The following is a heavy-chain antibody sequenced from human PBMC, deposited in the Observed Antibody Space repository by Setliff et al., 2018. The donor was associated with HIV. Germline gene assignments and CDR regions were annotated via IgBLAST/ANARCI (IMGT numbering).Heavy chain of an antibody. D-gene: IGHD3-22*01. CDR1: GGSISSGGYY. CDR2: IYYSGST. J-gene: IGHJ3*02. V-gene: IGHV4-31*01. Sequence: PSETLSLTCTVSGGSISSGGYYWSRIRQHPGKGLECIGYIYYSGSTYYNPSLKSLVTISVDTSKNQFSLKLSSVTAADTAVYYCARSPFNYYDKSDAFDIWGQGTMVTVSS. CDR3: ARSPFNYYDKSDAFDI.